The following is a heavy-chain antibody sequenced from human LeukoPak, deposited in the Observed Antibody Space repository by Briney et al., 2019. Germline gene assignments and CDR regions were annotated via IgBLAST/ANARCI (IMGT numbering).Heavy chain of an antibody. D-gene: IGHD5-12*01. CDR3: ARLTEPGYSGYEYSDY. CDR1: GGTFSSYA. V-gene: IGHV1-69*04. Sequence: SVTVSCKASGGTFSSYAISWVRQAPGQGLEWMGRIIPILGIANYAQKFQGRVTITADKSTSTAYMELSSLRSEDTAVYYCARLTEPGYSGYEYSDYWGQGTLVTVSS. J-gene: IGHJ4*02. CDR2: IIPILGIA.